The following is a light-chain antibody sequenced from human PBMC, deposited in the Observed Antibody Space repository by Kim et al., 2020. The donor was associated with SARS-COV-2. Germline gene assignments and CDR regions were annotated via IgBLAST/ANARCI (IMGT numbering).Light chain of an antibody. V-gene: IGKV3D-15*01. CDR2: DAS. CDR1: HSVGIS. Sequence: SPGEGATLSCRASHSVGISLAWYQQTPGQAPRLLIYDASIRATGIPDRFIGSGSETDFTLTISSLQSEDFAVYYCQQSNDWPPLTFGQGTKVDIK. J-gene: IGKJ1*01. CDR3: QQSNDWPPLT.